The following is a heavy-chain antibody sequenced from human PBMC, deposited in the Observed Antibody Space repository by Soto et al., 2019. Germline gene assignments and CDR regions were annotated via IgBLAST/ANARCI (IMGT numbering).Heavy chain of an antibody. CDR1: GYSFTSYW. Sequence: GESLKISCKGSGYSFTSYWISWVRQMPGKGLEWMGRIDPSDSYTNYSPSFQGHVTISADKSISTAYLQWSSLKASDTAMYYCASTNGGGFSSWTTPNWFDPWGQGTLVTVSS. V-gene: IGHV5-10-1*01. CDR3: ASTNGGGFSSWTTPNWFDP. D-gene: IGHD6-13*01. J-gene: IGHJ5*02. CDR2: IDPSDSYT.